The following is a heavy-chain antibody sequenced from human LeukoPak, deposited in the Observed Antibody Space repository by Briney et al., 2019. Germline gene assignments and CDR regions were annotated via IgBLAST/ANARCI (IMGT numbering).Heavy chain of an antibody. V-gene: IGHV1-18*01. D-gene: IGHD5-18*01. J-gene: IGHJ4*02. CDR2: ISAYNGNT. CDR1: GYTFTSYG. CDR3: ARDHLRTAMVTLDY. Sequence: ASVKVSCKASGYTFTSYGISWVRQAPGQGLEWMGWISAYNGNTNYAQKLQGRVTMTTDTSTSTAYMELRSLRSDDTAVYYCARDHLRTAMVTLDYWGQGTLVTVSS.